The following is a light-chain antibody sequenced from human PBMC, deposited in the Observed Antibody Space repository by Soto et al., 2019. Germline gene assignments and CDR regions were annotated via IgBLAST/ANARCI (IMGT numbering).Light chain of an antibody. Sequence: DIQLTQSPSFLSASVGGRVTITCRASQAISSHLAWYQQKPGKAPNLLIYGASTLQSGVPSRLSGSGSGTQFTLTISSLQPEDFATYYCQQLNSYPLTFGPGTTVDIK. V-gene: IGKV1-9*01. J-gene: IGKJ3*01. CDR3: QQLNSYPLT. CDR2: GAS. CDR1: QAISSH.